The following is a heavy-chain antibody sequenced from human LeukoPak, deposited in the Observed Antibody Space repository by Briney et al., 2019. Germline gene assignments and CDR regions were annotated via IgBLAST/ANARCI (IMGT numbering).Heavy chain of an antibody. D-gene: IGHD1-26*01. CDR1: GGSMSSSSYY. V-gene: IGHV4-39*07. CDR3: ARGVNSGYFDY. Sequence: SETLSLTCTVSGGSMSSSSYYWGWIRQPPGKGLEWIGSIYYSGSTYYNPSLKSRVTISVDTSKNQFSLKLSSVTAADTAVYYCARGVNSGYFDYCGQGTLVTVSS. J-gene: IGHJ4*02. CDR2: IYYSGST.